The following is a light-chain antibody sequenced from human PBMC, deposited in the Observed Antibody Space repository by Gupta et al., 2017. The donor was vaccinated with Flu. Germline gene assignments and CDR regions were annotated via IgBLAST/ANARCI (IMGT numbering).Light chain of an antibody. CDR3: QQRSNWPPT. V-gene: IGKV3-11*01. CDR2: EAS. J-gene: IGKJ4*01. CDR1: QSVSSD. Sequence: PATLSLSPGERATVSCRASQSVSSDLAWYQQKPGQAHRLLIYEASNRATGIPARFSGSGSGTDFTLTISSLEPEDSAVDDCQQRSNWPPTFGGGTKVEIK.